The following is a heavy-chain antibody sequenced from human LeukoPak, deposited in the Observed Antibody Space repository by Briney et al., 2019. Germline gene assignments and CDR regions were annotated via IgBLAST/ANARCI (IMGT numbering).Heavy chain of an antibody. Sequence: ASVKVSCKASGYTFSGSYMHWVRQAPGQGPEWMGWINPNSATNYAKRFQDRVTMTRDTSISTAYMELTRLRSEDTAVYYCARGSSSDPSAENFDYWGQGTLVTVSS. J-gene: IGHJ4*02. D-gene: IGHD6-6*01. CDR3: ARGSSSDPSAENFDY. CDR2: INPNSAT. CDR1: GYTFSGSY. V-gene: IGHV1-2*02.